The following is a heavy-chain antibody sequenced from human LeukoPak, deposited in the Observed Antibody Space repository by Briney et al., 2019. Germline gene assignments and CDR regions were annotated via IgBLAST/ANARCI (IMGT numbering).Heavy chain of an antibody. CDR2: VNSDGSTT. CDR3: ARGYYSSSRFDS. CDR1: GFTFSSYA. D-gene: IGHD6-13*01. V-gene: IGHV3-74*01. J-gene: IGHJ4*02. Sequence: GGSLRLSCAASGFTFSSYAMSWVRQAPGKGLVWVSRVNSDGSTTNYADSVKGRFTISRDNAENTLYMRMNRPRPEDTAVYYCARGYYSSSRFDSWGQGTLVTVSS.